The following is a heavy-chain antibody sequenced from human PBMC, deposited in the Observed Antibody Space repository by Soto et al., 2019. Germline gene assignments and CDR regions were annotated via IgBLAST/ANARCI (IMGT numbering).Heavy chain of an antibody. CDR1: GFSFSPYA. CDR3: ARGQRLLFDN. Sequence: PGGSLRLSCAAYGFSFSPYAMSWVRQAPGKGLEWVSGISGSGNKTYYADSVKGRFTISRDNSKDTLYLQMNGLSAEDTALYYCARGQRLLFDNRGQGSLDPGSS. D-gene: IGHD6-25*01. J-gene: IGHJ4*01. V-gene: IGHV3-23*01. CDR2: ISGSGNKT.